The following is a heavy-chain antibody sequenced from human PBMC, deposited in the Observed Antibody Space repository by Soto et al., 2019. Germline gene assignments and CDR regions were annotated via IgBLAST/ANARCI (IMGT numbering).Heavy chain of an antibody. CDR1: GYIIKHYW. V-gene: IGHV5-51*01. D-gene: IGHD3-16*01. CDR3: FRGGVTSRTFDY. CDR2: IFPDDSDT. Sequence: GESLKIAFTSSGYIIKHYWIDWVRQMPGQGLEWMGIIFPDDSDTRYSPSFQGHVTISVDKSISTAYVQWSSLKASDSAIYYCFRGGVTSRTFDYWGQGTLVTVSS. J-gene: IGHJ4*02.